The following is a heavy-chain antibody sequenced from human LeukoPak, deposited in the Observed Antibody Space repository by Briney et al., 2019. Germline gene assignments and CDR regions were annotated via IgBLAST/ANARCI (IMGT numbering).Heavy chain of an antibody. CDR1: GFTFSSYG. D-gene: IGHD5-18*01. V-gene: IGHV3-30*18. Sequence: GRSLRLSCAASGFTFSSYGMHWVRQAPGKGLEWVAVISYDGSNKYYVDSVKGRFTISRDNSKNTLYLQMNSLRAEDTAVYYCAKSYSYEDWGQGTLVTVSS. CDR3: AKSYSYED. CDR2: ISYDGSNK. J-gene: IGHJ4*02.